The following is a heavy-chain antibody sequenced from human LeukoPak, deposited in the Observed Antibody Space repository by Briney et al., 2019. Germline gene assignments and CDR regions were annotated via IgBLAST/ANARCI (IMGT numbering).Heavy chain of an antibody. CDR2: ISWNSGSI. CDR3: AKDTYYDSSGYFDY. V-gene: IGHV3-9*01. Sequence: GGSLRLSCAASGFTFDDYAMHWVRQAPGKGLEWVSGISWNSGSIGYADSVKGRFTISGDNAKNSLYLQMNSLRAEDTALYYCAKDTYYDSSGYFDYWGQGTLVTVSS. J-gene: IGHJ4*02. D-gene: IGHD3-22*01. CDR1: GFTFDDYA.